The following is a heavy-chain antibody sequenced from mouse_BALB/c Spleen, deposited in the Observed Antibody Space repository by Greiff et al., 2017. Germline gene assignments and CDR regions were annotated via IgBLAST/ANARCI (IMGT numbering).Heavy chain of an antibody. CDR1: GFSLTSYG. V-gene: IGHV2-2*02. J-gene: IGHJ4*01. CDR2: IWSGGST. Sequence: VMLVESGPGLVQPSQSLSITCTVSGFSLTSYGVHWVRQSPGKGLEWLGVIWSGGSTDYNAAFISRLSISKDNSKSQVFFKMNSLQANDTAIYYCARDYRYEGAMDYWGQGTSVTVSS. D-gene: IGHD2-14*01. CDR3: ARDYRYEGAMDY.